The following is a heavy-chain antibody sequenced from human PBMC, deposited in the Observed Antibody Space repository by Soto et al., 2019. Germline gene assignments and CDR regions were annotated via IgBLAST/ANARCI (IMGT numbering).Heavy chain of an antibody. CDR3: GSPHSGLNHSSFDY. CDR2: IKSKTDGGTT. CDR1: GFSFSNAW. D-gene: IGHD1-26*01. Sequence: PGGSLRLSCAASGFSFSNAWMNWVRQAPGKGLEWVGRIKSKTDGGTTDYAAPVKGRFTISRDDSRNTLHLQMNSLKTEDTAVYYCGSPHSGLNHSSFDYWGQGTLVTVSS. J-gene: IGHJ4*02. V-gene: IGHV3-15*07.